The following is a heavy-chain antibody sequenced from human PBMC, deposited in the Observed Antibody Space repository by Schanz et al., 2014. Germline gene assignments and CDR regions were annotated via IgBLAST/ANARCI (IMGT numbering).Heavy chain of an antibody. V-gene: IGHV3-30*18. J-gene: IGHJ5*01. Sequence: VPLVASGGGLVQPGGSLRLSCAASGFTFSSYAMHWVRQAPGKGLEWVALVSSDGNNDYYTDSVKGRFTISRDNSKNTVQLQMNSLRAEDAAVYYCAKQHIVRGVIYLNWFDSWGQGTLVTVSS. CDR2: VSSDGNND. D-gene: IGHD3-10*01. CDR3: AKQHIVRGVIYLNWFDS. CDR1: GFTFSSYA.